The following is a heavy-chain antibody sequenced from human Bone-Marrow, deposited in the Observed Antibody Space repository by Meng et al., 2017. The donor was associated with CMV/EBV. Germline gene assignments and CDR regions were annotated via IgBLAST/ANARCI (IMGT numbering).Heavy chain of an antibody. CDR1: GGSINSYY. V-gene: IGHV4-59*01. Sequence: SETLSLTCTVSGGSINSYYWSWIRQPPGKGLEWIGYIYYSGITNYNPSLKSRVTISIDTSKNQFSLKLSSVTAADTAVYYCARDRGELRLDYWGQGTLVTVSS. CDR3: ARDRGELRLDY. D-gene: IGHD3-16*01. CDR2: IYYSGIT. J-gene: IGHJ4*02.